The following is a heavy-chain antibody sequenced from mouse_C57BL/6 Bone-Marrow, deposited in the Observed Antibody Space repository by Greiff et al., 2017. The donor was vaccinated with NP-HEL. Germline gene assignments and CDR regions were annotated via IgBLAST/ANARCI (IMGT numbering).Heavy chain of an antibody. J-gene: IGHJ3*01. CDR2: IYWDDDK. Sequence: QVTLKVSGPGILQSSQTLSLTCSFSGFSLSTSGMGVSWIRQPSGKGLEWLAPIYWDDDKRYNPSPKSRPTTSKDTSRNQVFLKITSVDTAATATYYCARRGVYDGYFPFAYWGQGTLVTVSA. CDR1: GFSLSTSGMG. CDR3: ARRGVYDGYFPFAY. V-gene: IGHV8-12*01. D-gene: IGHD2-3*01.